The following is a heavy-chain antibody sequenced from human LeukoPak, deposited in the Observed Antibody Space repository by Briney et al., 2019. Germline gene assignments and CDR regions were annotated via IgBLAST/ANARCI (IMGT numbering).Heavy chain of an antibody. CDR3: ARDCGNGIRGKFDP. V-gene: IGHV1-2*02. CDR2: INPNSGGT. J-gene: IGHJ5*02. Sequence: ASVKVSCKASGYTFTGYYMHWVRQAPGQGLEWMGWINPNSGGTNYAQKFQGRVTMTRDTSISTAYMELSRLRSDDTAVYYCARDCGNGIRGKFDPWGQGTLVTVSS. CDR1: GYTFTGYY. D-gene: IGHD4-23*01.